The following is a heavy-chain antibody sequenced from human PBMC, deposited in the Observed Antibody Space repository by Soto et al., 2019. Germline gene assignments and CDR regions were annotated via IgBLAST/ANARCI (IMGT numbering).Heavy chain of an antibody. J-gene: IGHJ6*02. Sequence: SETLSLTCTVSGGSISSYYWSWIRQPPGKGLEWIGYIYYSGSTNYNPSLRSRVTISVDTSKNQFSLKLSSVTAADTAVYYCARGGYDFWSGYYLSYYYGMDVWGQGTTVTVSS. D-gene: IGHD3-3*01. CDR1: GGSISSYY. CDR3: ARGGYDFWSGYYLSYYYGMDV. CDR2: IYYSGST. V-gene: IGHV4-59*01.